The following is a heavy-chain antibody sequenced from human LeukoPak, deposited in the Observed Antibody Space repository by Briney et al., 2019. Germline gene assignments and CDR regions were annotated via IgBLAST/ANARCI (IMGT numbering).Heavy chain of an antibody. CDR1: GDSVSSKIVA. D-gene: IGHD6-19*01. J-gene: IGHJ4*02. CDR2: TSYRSKWYY. CDR3: ARGAVAEFDY. V-gene: IGHV6-1*01. Sequence: SQTLSLTCAISGDSVSSKIVACNCIRQSPSRGLEWLGRTSYRSKWYYDYAVSRKSRITINPDTAKNQFSLQFNSVTPEDTAVYYRARGAVAEFDYWGQGTRVTVSS.